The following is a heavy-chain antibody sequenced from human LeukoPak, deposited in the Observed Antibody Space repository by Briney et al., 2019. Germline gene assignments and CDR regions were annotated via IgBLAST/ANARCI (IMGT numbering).Heavy chain of an antibody. CDR3: ARDGWDTAMVTFPRAFDI. V-gene: IGHV3-11*01. J-gene: IGHJ3*02. CDR2: ISSSGSTI. D-gene: IGHD5-18*01. Sequence: PGGSLRLSCAASGFTFSDYYMSWIRQAPGKGLEWVSYISSSGSTIYYADSVKGRFTISRDNAKNSLYLQMNSLRAEDTAVYYCARDGWDTAMVTFPRAFDIWGQGTMVTVSS. CDR1: GFTFSDYY.